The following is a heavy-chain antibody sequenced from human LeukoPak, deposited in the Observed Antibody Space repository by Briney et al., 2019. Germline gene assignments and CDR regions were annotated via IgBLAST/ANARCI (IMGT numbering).Heavy chain of an antibody. J-gene: IGHJ4*02. CDR1: GFTFSSYS. CDR2: ISSSSSYI. D-gene: IGHD3-3*01. Sequence: PGGSLRLSCAASGFTFSSYSMNWVRQAPGKGLEWVSSISSSSSYIYYADSVKGRFTISRDNAKNSPYLQMNSLRAEDTAVYYCARDHTDYDFWSGYPSHVYFDYWGQGTLVTVSS. CDR3: ARDHTDYDFWSGYPSHVYFDY. V-gene: IGHV3-21*01.